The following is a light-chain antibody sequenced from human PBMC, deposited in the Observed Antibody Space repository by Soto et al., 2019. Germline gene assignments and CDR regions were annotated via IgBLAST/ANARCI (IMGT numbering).Light chain of an antibody. CDR2: EVN. CDR1: TRDVGSYNF. CDR3: SSYGGSNNLV. Sequence: QSVLTQPPSASGSPGQSVTISCTGTTRDVGSYNFVSWYQQHPGKAPRLMIYEVNKRPSGVPDRFSGSKSGNTASLTVSGLQAEDEADYYCSSYGGSNNLVFGGGTKLTVL. J-gene: IGLJ2*01. V-gene: IGLV2-8*01.